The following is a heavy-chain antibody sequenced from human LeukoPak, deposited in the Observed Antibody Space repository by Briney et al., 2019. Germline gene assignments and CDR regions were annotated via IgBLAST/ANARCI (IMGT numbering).Heavy chain of an antibody. CDR3: ARHESAVGALFY. D-gene: IGHD1-26*01. CDR1: GGSISRYY. CDR2: IYSTGST. V-gene: IGHV4-59*08. J-gene: IGHJ4*02. Sequence: PSETLSLTCTVSGGSISRYYWGWIRQPPGKGLEWIGYIYSTGSTDSNPSLKSRVTISVDTSKNHFSLKLTSVTAADTAVYYCARHESAVGALFYWGQGSLVTVSS.